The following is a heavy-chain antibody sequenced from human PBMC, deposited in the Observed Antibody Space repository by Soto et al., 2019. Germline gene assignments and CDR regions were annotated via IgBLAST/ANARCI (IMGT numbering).Heavy chain of an antibody. J-gene: IGHJ3*02. V-gene: IGHV3-9*01. D-gene: IGHD2-8*01. CDR1: GFTFDDYA. Sequence: EVQLVESGGGLVQPGRSLRLSCAACGFTFDDYAMHWVRQAPGKGLEWVSGISWNSGSIGYADSVKGRFTISRDNAKNSLYLQMNSLRAEDTALYYCAKDLGYCTNGVCPNDAFDIWGQGTMVTVSS. CDR3: AKDLGYCTNGVCPNDAFDI. CDR2: ISWNSGSI.